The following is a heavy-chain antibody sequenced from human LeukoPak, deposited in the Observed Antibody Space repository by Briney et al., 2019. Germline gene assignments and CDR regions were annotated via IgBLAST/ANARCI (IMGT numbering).Heavy chain of an antibody. CDR2: INHSGST. CDR3: AKSNGYGLIDI. D-gene: IGHD3-22*01. V-gene: IGHV4-34*01. CDR1: GESFSGYY. J-gene: IGHJ3*02. Sequence: PSETLSLTCAVYGESFSGYYWSWIRQPPEKGLEWIGEINHSGSTNYNPSLKSRVTISVDTSRNQFSLKLNSVTAADTAVYYCAKSNGYGLIDIWGQGTMVTVSS.